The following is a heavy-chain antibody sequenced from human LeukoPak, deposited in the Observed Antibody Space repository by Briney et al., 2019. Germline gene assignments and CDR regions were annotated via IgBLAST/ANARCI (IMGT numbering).Heavy chain of an antibody. V-gene: IGHV1-8*03. CDR3: ASPSRPYCSSTSCYLGAFDI. CDR1: GYTFTSYD. Sequence: ASVKVSCKASGYTFTSYDINWVRQATGQGLEWMGWMNPNSGNTGYAQKFQGRVTITRNTSISTAYMELSSLRSEDTAVYYCASPSRPYCSSTSCYLGAFDIWGQGTMVTVSS. CDR2: MNPNSGNT. D-gene: IGHD2-2*01. J-gene: IGHJ3*02.